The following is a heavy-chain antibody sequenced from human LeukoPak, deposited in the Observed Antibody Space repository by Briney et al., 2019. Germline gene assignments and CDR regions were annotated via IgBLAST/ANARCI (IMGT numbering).Heavy chain of an antibody. D-gene: IGHD6-13*01. V-gene: IGHV3-30*18. Sequence: GGSLRLSCAASGFTFSTYGMLWVRQAPGKGLEWVAVISYDGSNEYYADSVKGRFTISRDNSKNTLYLQMNSLRAEDTAVYYCAKSGYRSSWHLHFDYWGQGTLVTVSS. J-gene: IGHJ4*02. CDR3: AKSGYRSSWHLHFDY. CDR1: GFTFSTYG. CDR2: ISYDGSNE.